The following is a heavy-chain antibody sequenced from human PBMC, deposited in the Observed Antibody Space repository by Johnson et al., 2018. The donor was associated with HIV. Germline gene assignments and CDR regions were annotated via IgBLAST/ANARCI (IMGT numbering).Heavy chain of an antibody. Sequence: VQLVESGGGVVQPGRSLRLSCAASGFTLSSYAMHWVRQAPGKGLAWVAVMSYDGSDKYYANAVKGRFPISRDNSKNTLYLQMNSLRAEDTDVYFCARGYCTSSSHCDAFDLWGQGTMVTVSS. CDR3: ARGYCTSSSHCDAFDL. J-gene: IGHJ3*01. V-gene: IGHV3-30*04. D-gene: IGHD2-2*01. CDR1: GFTLSSYA. CDR2: MSYDGSDK.